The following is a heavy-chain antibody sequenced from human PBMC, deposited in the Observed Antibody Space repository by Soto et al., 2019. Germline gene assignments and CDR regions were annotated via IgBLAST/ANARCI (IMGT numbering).Heavy chain of an antibody. CDR1: AGTLTPSYW. J-gene: IGHJ3*02. Sequence: SQTRRLPWVGSAGTLTPSYWRIWVLQPPRKELEWLGEVYHSGVTNYNPSPKSRLTIPVDKSKNQFSLKLSSVTAADTAVYYCARDGRYTGSTYHYFDTRGHGPMVT. CDR3: ARDGRYTGSTYHYFDT. CDR2: VYHSGVT. V-gene: IGHV4-4*02. D-gene: IGHD3-10*01.